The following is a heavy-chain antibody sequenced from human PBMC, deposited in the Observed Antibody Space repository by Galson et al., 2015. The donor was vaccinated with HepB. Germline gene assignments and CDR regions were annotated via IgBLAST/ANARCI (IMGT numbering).Heavy chain of an antibody. Sequence: SVKVSCKASGYTFTSYDINWVRQATGQGLEWRGWMNPNSGNTGYAQKFQGRVTMTRNTSISTAYMELSSLRSEDTAVYYCARGSPSSGALRGAFDIWGQGTMVTVSS. J-gene: IGHJ3*02. V-gene: IGHV1-8*01. CDR3: ARGSPSSGALRGAFDI. D-gene: IGHD3-22*01. CDR1: GYTFTSYD. CDR2: MNPNSGNT.